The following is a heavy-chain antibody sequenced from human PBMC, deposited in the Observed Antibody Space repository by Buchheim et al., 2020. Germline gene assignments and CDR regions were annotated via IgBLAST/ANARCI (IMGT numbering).Heavy chain of an antibody. CDR2: ITGSGGST. D-gene: IGHD1-26*01. CDR1: GFTFSSYA. J-gene: IGHJ4*02. CDR3: AKDSGSSRLFDS. V-gene: IGHV3-23*01. Sequence: EVQLLESGGGLVQPGGSLRLSCAASGFTFSSYAMSWVRQAPGKGLECVSDITGSGGSTYYADSVKGRFTISRDNSRDTLNLQMTSLRAEDTAVYYCAKDSGSSRLFDSWGQGTL.